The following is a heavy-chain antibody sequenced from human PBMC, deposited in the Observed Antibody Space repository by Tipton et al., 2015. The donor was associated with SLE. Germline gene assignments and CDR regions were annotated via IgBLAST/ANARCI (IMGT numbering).Heavy chain of an antibody. D-gene: IGHD2-21*01. CDR1: GFTFSSYW. CDR3: ARVMEERGDNTY. J-gene: IGHJ4*02. V-gene: IGHV3-21*04. CDR2: ISSSTSYI. Sequence: SLRLSCAASGFTFSSYWMNWVRQAPGKGLEWVSSISSSTSYIYYADSVKGRFTISRDNAKNSLYLQMNSLRAEDTAVYYCARVMEERGDNTYWGQGTLVSVSS.